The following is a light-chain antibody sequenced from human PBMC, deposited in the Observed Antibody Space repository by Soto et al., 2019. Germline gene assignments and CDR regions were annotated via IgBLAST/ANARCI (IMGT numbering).Light chain of an antibody. CDR1: QSISSW. Sequence: DIQMTQSPSTLSASVGDRVTITCRASQSISSWLAWFQQKPGRAPKLLIYKASSLEMGVPSRFSGSGSWSDFTLTISSLQPDDFATYYSLQYKSYLWTFGQGTKVEIK. V-gene: IGKV1-5*03. J-gene: IGKJ1*01. CDR2: KAS. CDR3: LQYKSYLWT.